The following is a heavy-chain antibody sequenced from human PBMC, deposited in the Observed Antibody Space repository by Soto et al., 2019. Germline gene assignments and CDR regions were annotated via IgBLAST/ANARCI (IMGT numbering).Heavy chain of an antibody. CDR2: IYYSGST. CDR3: ASFHYSDSSGYLHSGPK. J-gene: IGHJ4*02. V-gene: IGHV4-59*01. Sequence: SETLSLTCTVSGGSISSYYWSWIRQPPGKGLEWIGYIYYSGSTNYNPSLKSRVTISVDTSKNQFSLKLSSVTAADTAVYYCASFHYSDSSGYLHSGPKWGQGTLVTV. D-gene: IGHD3-22*01. CDR1: GGSISSYY.